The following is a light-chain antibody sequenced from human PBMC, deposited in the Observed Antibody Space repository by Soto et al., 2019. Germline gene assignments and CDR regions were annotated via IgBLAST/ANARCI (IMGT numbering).Light chain of an antibody. V-gene: IGLV2-14*01. CDR3: RSCTSSSTLMV. J-gene: IGLJ2*01. Sequence: QSALTQPASVSGSPGQSITISCTGTSSDVGGYNYVSWYQQHPGKAPKLMIYDVSNRPSGVSNRFSGSKSGNTASLTISGLQAEDEADYYCRSCTSSSTLMVFGGGTKLTVL. CDR2: DVS. CDR1: SSDVGGYNY.